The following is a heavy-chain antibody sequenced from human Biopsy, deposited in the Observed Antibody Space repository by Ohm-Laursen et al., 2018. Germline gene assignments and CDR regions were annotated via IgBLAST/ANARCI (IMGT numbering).Heavy chain of an antibody. Sequence: TLSLTCTVSGDSINSSYWIWIRQAPGKGLEWLGFISNSGNTNYNPSLKSRVIISADTSKNQFSLKLGSVTVADTAVFYCASRGSGGRSFDYWGQGSLVTVSS. CDR1: GDSINSSY. CDR3: ASRGSGGRSFDY. D-gene: IGHD2-15*01. CDR2: ISNSGNT. V-gene: IGHV4-59*12. J-gene: IGHJ4*02.